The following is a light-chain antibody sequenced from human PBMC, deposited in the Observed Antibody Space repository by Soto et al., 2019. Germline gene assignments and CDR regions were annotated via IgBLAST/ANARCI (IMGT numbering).Light chain of an antibody. CDR3: QQYAASSIT. CDR2: DAS. CDR1: QSVGRDY. V-gene: IGKV3-20*01. Sequence: EIVLTQSPGTLSLSPGERATLSCRASQSVGRDYLAWFQQKPGQPPRLLIYDASSRATGIPDRFSGSGSGTDFTLTISRLEPEDFAVYYCQQYAASSITFGQGTRLEIK. J-gene: IGKJ5*01.